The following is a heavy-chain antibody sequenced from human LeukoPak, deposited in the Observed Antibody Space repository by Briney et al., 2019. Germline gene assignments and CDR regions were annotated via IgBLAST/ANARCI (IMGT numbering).Heavy chain of an antibody. Sequence: SETLSLTCTVSGDSLSSGGYYWSWIRQHPGKGLEWLGYIYYSGSTYYNPSLKSRVTISVDTSKNQFSLKMSPVTAADPARYYCARAILYYESSGYIDYWGQGTVVIVTA. D-gene: IGHD3-22*01. V-gene: IGHV4-31*03. CDR3: ARAILYYESSGYIDY. CDR2: IYYSGST. CDR1: GDSLSSGGYY. J-gene: IGHJ4*02.